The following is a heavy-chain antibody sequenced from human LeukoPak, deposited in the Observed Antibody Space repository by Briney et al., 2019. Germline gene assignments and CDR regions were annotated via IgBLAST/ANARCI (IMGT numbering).Heavy chain of an antibody. Sequence: GGSLRLSCAASGFTVSSNYMSWVRQAPGKGLEWVSVIYSGGSTYYADSVKGRFTISRDNSKNTLYLQMNSLRAEDTAVYYCATYYYDSSGYYYPTGYWGQGTLVTVSS. V-gene: IGHV3-53*01. CDR3: ATYYYDSSGYYYPTGY. CDR1: GFTVSSNY. CDR2: IYSGGST. D-gene: IGHD3-22*01. J-gene: IGHJ4*02.